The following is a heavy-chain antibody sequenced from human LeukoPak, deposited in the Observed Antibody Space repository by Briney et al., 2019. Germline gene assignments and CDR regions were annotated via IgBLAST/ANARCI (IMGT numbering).Heavy chain of an antibody. J-gene: IGHJ4*02. D-gene: IGHD2-15*01. CDR3: ARAMYGGYAPGDSRLDY. CDR1: GGTFSSYA. CDR2: IIPIFGTA. V-gene: IGHV1-69*13. Sequence: SVKVSCKASGGTFSSYAISWVRQAPGQGPEWMGGIIPIFGTANYTQKFQGRVTITADESTTTAYMELSSLKSEDTAMYYCARAMYGGYAPGDSRLDYWGQGTLVTVSS.